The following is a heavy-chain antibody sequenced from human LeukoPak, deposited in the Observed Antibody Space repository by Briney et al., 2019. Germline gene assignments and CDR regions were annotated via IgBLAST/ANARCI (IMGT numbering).Heavy chain of an antibody. CDR1: GYTLTELS. D-gene: IGHD5-18*01. CDR2: FDPEDGET. J-gene: IGHJ3*02. V-gene: IGHV1-24*01. CDR3: ATDKGYSYGYGGAFDI. Sequence: ASVKVSCKVSGYTLTELSMHWVRQAPGKGLEWMGGFDPEDGETIYAQKFQGRVTITADKSTSTAYMELSSLRSEDTAVYYCATDKGYSYGYGGAFDIWGQGTMVTVSA.